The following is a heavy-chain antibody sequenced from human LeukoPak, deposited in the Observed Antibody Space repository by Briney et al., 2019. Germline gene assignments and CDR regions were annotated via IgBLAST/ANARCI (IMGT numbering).Heavy chain of an antibody. CDR2: IKSKTDGGTT. Sequence: GGSLRLSCAASGFTFSNAWISWVRQAPGKGLEWVGRIKSKTDGGTTDYAAPVKGRFTISRDDSKNTLYLQMNSLKTEDTAVYYCTTDMIGDNWNYHGDFVYWGQGTLVSVSS. V-gene: IGHV3-15*01. CDR3: TTDMIGDNWNYHGDFVY. D-gene: IGHD1-7*01. CDR1: GFTFSNAW. J-gene: IGHJ4*02.